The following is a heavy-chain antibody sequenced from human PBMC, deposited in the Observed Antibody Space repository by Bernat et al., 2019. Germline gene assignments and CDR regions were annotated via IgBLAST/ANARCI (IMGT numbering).Heavy chain of an antibody. Sequence: EVQLLESGGGLVQPGGSLRLSCAASGFTFSSYAMSWVRQAPGKGLEWVSAISGSGGSTYYADSVKGRFTISGDNSKNTLYLQMNSLRAEDTAVYYGAKGQAMRVAYYFDYWGQGTLVTVSS. V-gene: IGHV3-23*01. CDR1: GFTFSSYA. D-gene: IGHD3-22*01. CDR3: AKGQAMRVAYYFDY. CDR2: ISGSGGST. J-gene: IGHJ4*02.